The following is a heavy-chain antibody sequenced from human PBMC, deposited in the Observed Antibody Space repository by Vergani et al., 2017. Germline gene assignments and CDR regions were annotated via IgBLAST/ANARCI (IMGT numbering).Heavy chain of an antibody. CDR1: GFTFTTYW. Sequence: EVQLVESGGGLVQPGGSLRLSCATSGFTFTTYWMTWVRQAPGKGLEWVANIKQDGSEKYYVDSVKGRFTISRDNAKKSLYLQMSSLRAEDTAVYYCARENWGPVYWGPGTLVTVSS. CDR2: IKQDGSEK. D-gene: IGHD3-16*01. V-gene: IGHV3-7*01. CDR3: ARENWGPVY. J-gene: IGHJ4*02.